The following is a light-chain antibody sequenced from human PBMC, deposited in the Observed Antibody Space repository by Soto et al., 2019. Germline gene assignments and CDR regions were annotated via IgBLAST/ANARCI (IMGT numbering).Light chain of an antibody. CDR1: SSDIGTYDY. J-gene: IGLJ2*01. V-gene: IGLV2-14*03. Sequence: QSALTQPASVSGSPGQSIAISCNGTSSDIGTYDYVSWYQQHPGKAPKLMLFDVNHRPAGVSDRFFGFKSGNTASLTISGLQAEDEADYYRSSYTTISSVIFGGGTKLTVL. CDR3: SSYTTISSVI. CDR2: DVN.